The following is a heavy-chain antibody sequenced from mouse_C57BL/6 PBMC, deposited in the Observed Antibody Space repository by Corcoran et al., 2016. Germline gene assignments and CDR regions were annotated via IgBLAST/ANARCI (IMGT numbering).Heavy chain of an antibody. V-gene: IGHV1-81*01. Sequence: QVQLQQSGAELARPGASVKLSCKASGYTFTSYGISWVKQRTGQGLEWIGEIYPRSGNTYYNEKFKGKATLTADKSSSTAYMELRSLTSEDSAVYFCAREDANDGYSYYFDYWGQGTTLTVSS. CDR3: AREDANDGYSYYFDY. CDR1: GYTFTSYG. D-gene: IGHD2-3*01. CDR2: IYPRSGNT. J-gene: IGHJ2*01.